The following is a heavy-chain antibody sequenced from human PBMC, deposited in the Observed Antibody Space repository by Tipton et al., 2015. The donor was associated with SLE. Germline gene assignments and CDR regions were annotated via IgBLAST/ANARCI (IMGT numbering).Heavy chain of an antibody. CDR2: ISWNSGSV. V-gene: IGHV3-9*01. CDR3: VKQGPSPSRDGGYYFDY. CDR1: GFNFADHA. J-gene: IGHJ4*02. Sequence: SLRLSCAASGFNFADHAMHWVRQPPGKGLEWVSGISWNSGSVDYADSLQGRFTISRDNAKNSLYLEMNSLRPEDTALYYCVKQGPSPSRDGGYYFDYWGQGTLVTVSS. D-gene: IGHD3-16*01.